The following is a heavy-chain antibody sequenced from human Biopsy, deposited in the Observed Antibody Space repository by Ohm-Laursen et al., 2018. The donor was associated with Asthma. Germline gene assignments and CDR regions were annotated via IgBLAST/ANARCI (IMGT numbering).Heavy chain of an antibody. Sequence: SLRLSCAASGFTFSSYGMHWARQAPGKGLEWVAVIWYDGSNKYYADSVKGRFTISRDNSKNTLYLQMNSLRAEDTAVYYCAKERYYDFWSGYPIWGQGAMVTVSS. V-gene: IGHV3-30*18. CDR3: AKERYYDFWSGYPI. D-gene: IGHD3-3*01. CDR2: IWYDGSNK. CDR1: GFTFSSYG. J-gene: IGHJ3*02.